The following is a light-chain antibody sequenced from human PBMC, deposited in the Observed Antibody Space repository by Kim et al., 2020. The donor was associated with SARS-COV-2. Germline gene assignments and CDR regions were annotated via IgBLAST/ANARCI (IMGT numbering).Light chain of an antibody. J-gene: IGLJ3*02. CDR3: QSYDNSMTAWV. CDR2: ADN. Sequence: TGTISATCSISDLEASNAAHLFQHVPGTPTKLLIFADNNRPSCVPARFSGSKSGTSASLVITGLQADDEADYYCQSYDNSMTAWVFGGGTQLTVL. V-gene: IGLV1-40*01. CDR1: ISDLEASNA.